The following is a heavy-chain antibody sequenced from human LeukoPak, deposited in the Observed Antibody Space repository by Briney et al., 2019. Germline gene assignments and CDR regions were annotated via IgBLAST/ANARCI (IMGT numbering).Heavy chain of an antibody. J-gene: IGHJ6*04. CDR2: MNPNSGNT. CDR1: GYTFTSYD. CDR3: ARGALSSSCSGGSCYTVDV. V-gene: IGHV1-8*01. D-gene: IGHD2-15*01. Sequence: AAVKVSCKASGYTFTSYDINWVRQAPGQGLGWMGWMNPNSGNTGYAQIFQGRVTMTRDSSISTAYMELSSLRSEDTAVYYCARGALSSSCSGGSCYTVDVWGKGTTVTISS.